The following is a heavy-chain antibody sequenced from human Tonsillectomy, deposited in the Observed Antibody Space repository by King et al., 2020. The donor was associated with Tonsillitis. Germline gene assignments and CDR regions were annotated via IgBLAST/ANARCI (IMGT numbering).Heavy chain of an antibody. V-gene: IGHV3-30*04. J-gene: IGHJ4*02. CDR3: ARGEGVATLKLFDY. CDR1: GFTFSSYA. CDR2: ISYDGSNK. D-gene: IGHD5-12*01. Sequence: VQLVESGGGVVQPGRSLRLSCAASGFTFSSYAMHWVRQAPGKGLEWVAVISYDGSNKYYADSVKGRFTISRDNSKNTLYLQMNSLRAEDTAVYYCARGEGVATLKLFDYWGQGTLVTVSS.